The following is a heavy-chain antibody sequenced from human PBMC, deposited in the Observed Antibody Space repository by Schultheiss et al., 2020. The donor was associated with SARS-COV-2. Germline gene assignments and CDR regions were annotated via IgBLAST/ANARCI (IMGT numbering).Heavy chain of an antibody. V-gene: IGHV3-49*03. D-gene: IGHD4-11*01. CDR3: TNLDYSNYAWDY. CDR1: GFTFGDYA. Sequence: GESLKISCTASGFTFGDYAMRWFRQAPGKGLEWVGFIRSKAYGGTTEYAASVKGRFTISRDDSKSIAYLQMNSLKTEDTAVYYCTNLDYSNYAWDYWGQGTLVTVSS. J-gene: IGHJ4*02. CDR2: IRSKAYGGTT.